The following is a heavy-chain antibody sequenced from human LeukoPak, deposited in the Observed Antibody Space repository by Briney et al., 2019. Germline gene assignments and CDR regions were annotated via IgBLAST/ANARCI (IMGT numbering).Heavy chain of an antibody. Sequence: SETLSLTCTVSGYSISSGYYWGWIRQPPGKGLEWIGTIYHGGSTDYNPSLKSRVIISVDTSKNQFSLKLSSVTAADTAVYYCVRHQEGMVRGVLYYMDVWGTGTTVTISS. D-gene: IGHD3-10*01. J-gene: IGHJ6*03. CDR2: IYHGGST. CDR3: VRHQEGMVRGVLYYMDV. V-gene: IGHV4-38-2*02. CDR1: GYSISSGYY.